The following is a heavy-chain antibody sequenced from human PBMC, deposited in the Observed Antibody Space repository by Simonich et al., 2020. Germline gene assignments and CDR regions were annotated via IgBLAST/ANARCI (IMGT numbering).Heavy chain of an antibody. J-gene: IGHJ4*02. Sequence: QVQLQESGPGMVKPSETLSLTCTVSGGSIRSYDWSWIRQPPGNGLEWIGYIYYSGITNDNPSLKSRVTISVDTSTSQFSLKLSSVTAADTAVYYCARLPDYWGQGTLVTVSS. V-gene: IGHV4-59*08. CDR3: ARLPDY. CDR2: IYYSGIT. CDR1: GGSIRSYD.